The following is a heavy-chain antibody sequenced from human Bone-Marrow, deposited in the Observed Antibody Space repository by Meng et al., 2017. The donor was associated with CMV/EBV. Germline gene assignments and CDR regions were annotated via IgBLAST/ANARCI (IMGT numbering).Heavy chain of an antibody. CDR1: GGSISSSSYY. J-gene: IGHJ4*02. CDR2: IYYSGST. CDR3: ARHIREYYYDSKGSYFDY. Sequence: SETLSLTCIVSGGSISSSSYYWGWIRQPPGKGLEWIGSIYYSGSTYYNPSLKSRVTISVDTSKNQFSLKLSSVTAADTAVYYCARHIREYYYDSKGSYFDYWGQGTLVTVSS. D-gene: IGHD3-22*01. V-gene: IGHV4-39*01.